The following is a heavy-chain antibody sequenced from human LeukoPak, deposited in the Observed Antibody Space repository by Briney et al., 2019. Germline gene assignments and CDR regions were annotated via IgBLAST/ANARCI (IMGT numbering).Heavy chain of an antibody. CDR3: ASRTGVY. CDR1: RFTLSSCW. CDR2: INTDGSST. Sequence: GGSLRLSCAASRFTLSSCWMHWVRQAPGKGLVWVSRINTDGSSTNYADSVKGRFTISRDNAMNTLYLQMNNLRAEDTAVYYCASRTGVYWGQGTLVSVSS. V-gene: IGHV3-74*01. D-gene: IGHD1-14*01. J-gene: IGHJ4*02.